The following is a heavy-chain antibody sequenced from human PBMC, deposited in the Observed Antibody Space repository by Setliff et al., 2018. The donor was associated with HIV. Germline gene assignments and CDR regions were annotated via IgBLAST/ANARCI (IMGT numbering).Heavy chain of an antibody. V-gene: IGHV4-34*01. Sequence: SETLSLTCAVYGGSFSGYFWNWIRQPPGKGLQWIGSIYNSASTYYSPSLKRRVIMSVDTSKNRFSLRLSSVSAADTAVYYCARTSYNFWGGPDSWGQGTLVTVSS. CDR2: IYNSAST. CDR1: GGSFSGYF. CDR3: ARTSYNFWGGPDS. J-gene: IGHJ4*02. D-gene: IGHD3-3*01.